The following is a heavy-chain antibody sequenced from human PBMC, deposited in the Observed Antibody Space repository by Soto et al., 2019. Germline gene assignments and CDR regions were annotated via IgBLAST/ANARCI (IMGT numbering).Heavy chain of an antibody. CDR2: IYHSGST. V-gene: IGHV4-30-2*01. CDR3: ARALWGYYDSSGYFDY. D-gene: IGHD3-22*01. J-gene: IGHJ4*02. CDR1: GGSISSGGYS. Sequence: QLQLQESGSGLVKPSQTLSLTCAVSGGSISSGGYSWSWIRQPPGKGLEWIGYIYHSGSTYYNPSVKSRVTISVDRSKNQFSLKLSSVTAADTAVYYCARALWGYYDSSGYFDYWGQGTLVTVSS.